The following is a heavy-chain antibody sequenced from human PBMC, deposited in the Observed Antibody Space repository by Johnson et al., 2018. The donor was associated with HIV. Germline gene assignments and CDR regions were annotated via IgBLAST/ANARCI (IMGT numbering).Heavy chain of an antibody. CDR3: APAGGAEGWFHI. V-gene: IGHV3-23*04. D-gene: IGHD2-15*01. J-gene: IGHJ3*02. CDR2: ISGSGGST. CDR1: GFTFSSYA. Sequence: VQLVESGGGVVRPGGSLRLSCAASGFTFSSYAMSWVRQAPGKGLKWVSAISGSGGSTYYAASVKGRFTISRDNSKNTRYLQMSSLRAEDSAVYCCAPAGGAEGWFHIGGQGTMVTVSS.